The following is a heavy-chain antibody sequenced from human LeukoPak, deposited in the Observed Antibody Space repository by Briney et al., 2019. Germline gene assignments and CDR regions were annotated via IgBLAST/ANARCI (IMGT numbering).Heavy chain of an antibody. V-gene: IGHV4-4*02. Sequence: SETLSLTCAVSGGSISSSNWWSWVRQPPGKGLEWIGEIDHSGSTNYNPSLKSRVTISVDKSKNQFSLKLSSVTAADTAVYYCAKNGGNSDFDYWGQGILVTVSS. CDR2: IDHSGST. D-gene: IGHD4-23*01. CDR3: AKNGGNSDFDY. J-gene: IGHJ4*02. CDR1: GGSISSSNW.